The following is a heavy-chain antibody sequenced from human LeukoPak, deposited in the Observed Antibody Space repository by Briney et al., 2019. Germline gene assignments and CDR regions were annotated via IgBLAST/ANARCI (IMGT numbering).Heavy chain of an antibody. CDR1: GGSFSGYY. CDR3: ARGRGGT. V-gene: IGHV4-34*01. J-gene: IGHJ5*02. D-gene: IGHD5-24*01. CDR2: INHSGST. Sequence: PSETLSLTCAVYGGSFSGYYWSWIRQPPGKGLEWIGEINHSGSTNYNPSLKSRVSISVDTSKNQFSLKLSSVTAADTAVYYCARGRGGTWGQGTLVTVSS.